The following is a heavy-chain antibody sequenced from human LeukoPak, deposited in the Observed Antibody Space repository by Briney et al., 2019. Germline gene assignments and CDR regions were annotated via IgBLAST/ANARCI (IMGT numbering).Heavy chain of an antibody. J-gene: IGHJ4*02. CDR1: GFTFSSYW. V-gene: IGHV3-74*01. Sequence: GGSLRLSCAASGFTFSSYWMHWVRQAPGKGLVWVSRINSDGSSTSYADSVKGRFTISRDNAKNSLYLQMNSLRAEDTALYYCAKDHQWFGELSYFDYWGQGTLVTVSS. D-gene: IGHD3-10*01. CDR3: AKDHQWFGELSYFDY. CDR2: INSDGSST.